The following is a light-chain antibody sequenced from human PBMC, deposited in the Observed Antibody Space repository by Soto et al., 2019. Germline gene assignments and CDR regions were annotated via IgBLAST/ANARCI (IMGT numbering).Light chain of an antibody. CDR1: QSVSSSF. CDR3: QHYDSLPIR. Sequence: ENVLTQSPGILSLSPGERATLSCRASQSVSSSFFAWYQQKPGQAPRLLIYGASSRATGIPDRFSGSGSGTDFTLTISRLEPEDFAMYDHQHYDSLPIRFCQGTRLEIK. V-gene: IGKV3-20*01. J-gene: IGKJ5*01. CDR2: GAS.